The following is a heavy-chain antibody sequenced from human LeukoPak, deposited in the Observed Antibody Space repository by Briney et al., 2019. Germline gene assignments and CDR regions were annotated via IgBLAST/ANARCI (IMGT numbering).Heavy chain of an antibody. D-gene: IGHD3-22*01. Sequence: PGGSLRLSCAASGFTVSSYEMNWVRQAPGKGLEWVSYISSSGSSIYYADSVKGRFTISRDNAKNSLYLQMNSLRAEDTAVYYCARDFDYYDSSGYYAYFQHWGQGTLVTVSS. CDR2: ISSSGSSI. CDR3: ARDFDYYDSSGYYAYFQH. CDR1: GFTVSSYE. J-gene: IGHJ1*01. V-gene: IGHV3-48*03.